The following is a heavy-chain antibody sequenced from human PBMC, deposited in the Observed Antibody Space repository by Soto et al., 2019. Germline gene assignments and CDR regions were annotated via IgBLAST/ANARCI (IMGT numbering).Heavy chain of an antibody. CDR3: ARLCRGSYDVWSAYYYYYMDV. CDR1: GGSISSYY. Sequence: QVQLQESGPGLVKPSETLSLTCTVSGGSISSYYWSWIRQPPGKGLEWIGYIYYSGSTNYNPSLKRQVTISVDTSKNQFSLKLSSVTAAETAVYYCARLCRGSYDVWSAYYYYYMDVWGKGTTVTVSS. D-gene: IGHD3-3*01. CDR2: IYYSGST. J-gene: IGHJ6*03. V-gene: IGHV4-59*08.